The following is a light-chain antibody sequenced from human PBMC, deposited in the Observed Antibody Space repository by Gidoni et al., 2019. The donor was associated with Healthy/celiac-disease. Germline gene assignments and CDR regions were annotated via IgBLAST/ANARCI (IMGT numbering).Light chain of an antibody. CDR2: GAS. Sequence: EIVMPHSPATLSVSPGERATLSCRASQSVNSNLAWYQQKPGQAPKLLIYGASSMATGIPARFSGSGSGTEFTLTISSLQSEDFAVYYCQQYYSWPRTFGPGTKVDIK. V-gene: IGKV3-15*01. CDR3: QQYYSWPRT. J-gene: IGKJ3*01. CDR1: QSVNSN.